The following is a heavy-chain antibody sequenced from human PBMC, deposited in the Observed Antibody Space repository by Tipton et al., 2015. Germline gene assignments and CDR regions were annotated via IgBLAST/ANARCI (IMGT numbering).Heavy chain of an antibody. Sequence: TLSLTCAVYGGSFSDYYWSWIRQSPGKGLEWIGEINHGGSTNYNPSLKSRVTISVDTSKNQFSLKLNSVTAADTAVYYCAREVGDYGDLNWYFDLWGRGTLVTVSS. D-gene: IGHD4-17*01. V-gene: IGHV4-34*01. CDR2: INHGGST. CDR1: GGSFSDYY. J-gene: IGHJ2*01. CDR3: AREVGDYGDLNWYFDL.